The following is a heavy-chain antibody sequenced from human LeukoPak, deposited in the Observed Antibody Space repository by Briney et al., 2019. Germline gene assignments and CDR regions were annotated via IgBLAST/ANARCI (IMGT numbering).Heavy chain of an antibody. CDR2: VYHTGSA. CDR3: ARAGWIITSGIDY. V-gene: IGHV4-38-2*01. Sequence: SETLSLTCAVSGYSISRGYYWALIRQPPGKGLEWIGTVYHTGSAYYNPSLDSRVTISVDTSKNEFSLNLKSVTAADTAVYYCARAGWIITSGIDYWDQGALVTVSS. J-gene: IGHJ4*02. CDR1: GYSISRGYY. D-gene: IGHD3-10*01.